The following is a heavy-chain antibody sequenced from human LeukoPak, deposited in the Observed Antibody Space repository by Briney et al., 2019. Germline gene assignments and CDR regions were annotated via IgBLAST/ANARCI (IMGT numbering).Heavy chain of an antibody. CDR2: INHSGST. Sequence: SETLSLTCTVSGYSISSGYYWGWMRQPPGKGLEWIGEINHSGSTNYNPSLKSRVTISVDTSKNQFSLKLSSVTAADTAVYYCELVVINPESSYYFDYWGQGTLVTVSS. J-gene: IGHJ4*02. CDR1: GYSISSGYY. V-gene: IGHV4-38-2*02. CDR3: ELVVINPESSYYFDY. D-gene: IGHD3-22*01.